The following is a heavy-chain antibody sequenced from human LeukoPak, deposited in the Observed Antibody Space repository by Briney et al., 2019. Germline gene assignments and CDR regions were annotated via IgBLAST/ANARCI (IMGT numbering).Heavy chain of an antibody. Sequence: GGSLRLSCAASGFTFSSYWMSWVRQAPGKGLEWVANIKQDGSEKYYVDSVKGRFTISRDNAKNSLYLQMNSLRAEDTAVYYCARESWYSSGWYNCWGQGTLVTVSS. V-gene: IGHV3-7*01. CDR1: GFTFSSYW. J-gene: IGHJ4*02. CDR3: ARESWYSSGWYNC. CDR2: IKQDGSEK. D-gene: IGHD6-19*01.